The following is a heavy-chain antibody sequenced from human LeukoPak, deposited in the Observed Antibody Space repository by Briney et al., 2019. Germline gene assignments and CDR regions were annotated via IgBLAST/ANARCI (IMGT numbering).Heavy chain of an antibody. J-gene: IGHJ4*02. CDR3: AKDPGGYGDYLDY. Sequence: PGGSQRLSCAASGFTFSSYAMSWVRQAPGKRLEWVSAISGSGGSTSYADSVKGRFTISRDNSKKTLYLQMKSLRAEDTAVYYCAKDPGGYGDYLDYWGQGTLVTVSS. V-gene: IGHV3-23*01. D-gene: IGHD4-17*01. CDR1: GFTFSSYA. CDR2: ISGSGGST.